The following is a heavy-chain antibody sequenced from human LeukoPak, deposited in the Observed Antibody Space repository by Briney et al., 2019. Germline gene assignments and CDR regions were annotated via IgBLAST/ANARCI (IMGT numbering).Heavy chain of an antibody. CDR1: GGSISSGGYY. CDR2: IYYSGST. D-gene: IGHD3-10*01. J-gene: IGHJ4*02. Sequence: SGTLSLTCTVSGGSISSGGYYWSWIRQHPGKGLEWIGYIYYSGSTYYNPSLKSRVTISVDTSKNQFSLKLSSVTAADTAVYYCARAPGSGSYIFDYWGQGTLVTVSS. V-gene: IGHV4-31*03. CDR3: ARAPGSGSYIFDY.